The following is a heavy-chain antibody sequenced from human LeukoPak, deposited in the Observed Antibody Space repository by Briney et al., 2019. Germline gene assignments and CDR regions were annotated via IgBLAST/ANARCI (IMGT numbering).Heavy chain of an antibody. J-gene: IGHJ4*02. CDR2: IIPIFGTA. CDR3: ARDHRRCSGGSCALGSY. V-gene: IGHV1-69*13. D-gene: IGHD2-15*01. Sequence: SVKVSCKASGGTFSSYAISWVRQAPGQGLEWMGGIIPIFGTANCAQKFQGRVTITADESTSTAYMELSSLRSEDTAVYYCARDHRRCSGGSCALGSYWGQGTLVTVSS. CDR1: GGTFSSYA.